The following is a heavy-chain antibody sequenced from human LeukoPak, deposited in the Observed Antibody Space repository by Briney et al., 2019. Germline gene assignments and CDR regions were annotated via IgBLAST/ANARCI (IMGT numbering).Heavy chain of an antibody. CDR2: INPSGGST. V-gene: IGHV1-46*01. D-gene: IGHD3-22*01. CDR3: AGVHYYDSSGYSFALDY. J-gene: IGHJ4*02. CDR1: GYTFTSYY. Sequence: ASVKVSCKASGYTFTSYYMHWVRQAPGQGLEWMGIINPSGGSTSYAQKFQGRVTMTRDMSTSTVYMELSSLRSEDTAVYYCAGVHYYDSSGYSFALDYWGQGTLVTVSS.